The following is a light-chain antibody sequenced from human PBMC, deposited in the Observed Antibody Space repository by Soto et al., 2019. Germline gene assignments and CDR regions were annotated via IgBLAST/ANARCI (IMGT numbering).Light chain of an antibody. CDR2: NVY. CDR1: SSDVGAYNF. CDR3: AAWDDSLSVV. V-gene: IGLV2-14*03. J-gene: IGLJ2*01. Sequence: QSVLTQPASVSGSPGQSITISCTGTSSDVGAYNFVSWHQQHPGKAPKLMIYNVYDRPSGISYRFSGSKSGTSASLAISGLRSEDEADYYCAAWDDSLSVVFGGGTKVTVL.